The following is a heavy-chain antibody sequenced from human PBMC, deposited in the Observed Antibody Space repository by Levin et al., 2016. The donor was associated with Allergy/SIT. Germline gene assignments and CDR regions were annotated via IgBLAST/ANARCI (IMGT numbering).Heavy chain of an antibody. CDR3: ARLSGRSRNWFRFDP. V-gene: IGHV4-39*01. D-gene: IGHD1-20*01. J-gene: IGHJ5*02. CDR2: VYYNGET. Sequence: SETLSLTCTVSGGSVNSGFDLWGWIRQSPGKGLEWIANVYYNGETYYNPSLKSRVTVSIDTSKNQFSLKLFSVTATDTAVYFCARLSGRSRNWFRFDPWGQGTLVTVSS. CDR1: GGSVNSGFDL.